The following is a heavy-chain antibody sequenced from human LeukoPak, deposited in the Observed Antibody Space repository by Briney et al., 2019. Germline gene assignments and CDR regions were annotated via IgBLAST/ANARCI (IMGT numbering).Heavy chain of an antibody. CDR2: INTSGGST. Sequence: GASGKVSCKASGYTFTSYYMHWGRQAPGQGLGWMGVINTSGGSTRYAQKFQGRVTMTSDTSTSTVYMELSSLRSEDTAVYYCARAPYYYDSSGKPGRAYFDYWGQGTLVTVSS. CDR3: ARAPYYYDSSGKPGRAYFDY. V-gene: IGHV1-46*01. J-gene: IGHJ4*02. CDR1: GYTFTSYY. D-gene: IGHD3-22*01.